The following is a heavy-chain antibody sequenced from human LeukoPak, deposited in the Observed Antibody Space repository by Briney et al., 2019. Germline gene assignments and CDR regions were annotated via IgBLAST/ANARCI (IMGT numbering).Heavy chain of an antibody. J-gene: IGHJ4*02. CDR2: ISAYNGNT. Sequence: ASVKVSCKASGYTFTSYGISWVRQATGQGLQWMGWISAYNGNTNYAQKLQGRVTMTTDTSTSTAYMELRSLRPDDTAVYYCARVRYQLLEYFDYWGQGTLVTVSS. V-gene: IGHV1-18*01. CDR1: GYTFTSYG. CDR3: ARVRYQLLEYFDY. D-gene: IGHD2-2*01.